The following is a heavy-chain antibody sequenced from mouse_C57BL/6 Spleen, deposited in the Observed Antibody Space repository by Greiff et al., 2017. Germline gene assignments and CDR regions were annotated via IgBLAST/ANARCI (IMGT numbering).Heavy chain of an antibody. J-gene: IGHJ4*01. Sequence: EVKLVESGPGLVKPSQSLSLTCSVTGYSITSGYYWNWIRQFPGNKLEWMGYISYDGSNNYNPSLKNRISITRDTSKNQFFLKLNSVTTEDTATYYCARDDYDLYAMDYWGQGTSVTVSS. V-gene: IGHV3-6*01. D-gene: IGHD2-4*01. CDR3: ARDDYDLYAMDY. CDR1: GYSITSGYY. CDR2: ISYDGSN.